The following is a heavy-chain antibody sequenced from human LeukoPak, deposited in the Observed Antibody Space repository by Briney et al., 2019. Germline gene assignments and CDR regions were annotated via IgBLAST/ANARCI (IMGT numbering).Heavy chain of an antibody. CDR2: ISSSSSYI. D-gene: IGHD6-13*01. J-gene: IGHJ4*02. CDR1: GFTFSSYS. CDR3: AGDEYSSSWTFDY. V-gene: IGHV3-21*01. Sequence: GGSLRLSCAASGFTFSSYSMNWVRQAPGKGLEWVSSISSSSSYIYYADSVKGRFTISRDNAKNSLYLQMNSLRAEDTAVYYCAGDEYSSSWTFDYWGQGTLVTVSS.